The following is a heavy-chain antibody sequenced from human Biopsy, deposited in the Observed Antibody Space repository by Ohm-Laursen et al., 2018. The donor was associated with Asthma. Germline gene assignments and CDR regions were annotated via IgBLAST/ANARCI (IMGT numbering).Heavy chain of an antibody. Sequence: PVKVSCKTSGYTFNSAGITWVRQAPGQGLEWMGWISVYNGNTKVAQKLQDRVTMITDTSTSTAYMELRSLRSDDTAVYFCARAVDYSHYYGTDVWGQGTTVTVS. J-gene: IGHJ6*02. V-gene: IGHV1-18*01. CDR2: ISVYNGNT. CDR1: GYTFNSAG. CDR3: ARAVDYSHYYGTDV. D-gene: IGHD3-16*01.